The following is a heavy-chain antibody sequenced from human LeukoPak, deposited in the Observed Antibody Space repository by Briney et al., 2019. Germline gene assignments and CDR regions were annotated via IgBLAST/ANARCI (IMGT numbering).Heavy chain of an antibody. CDR3: ARGSSSGWPY. CDR2: INHSGIT. CDR1: GGSFSGYY. D-gene: IGHD6-19*01. Sequence: SETLSLTCAVYGGSFSGYYWSWLRQPPGKGLEWIGEINHSGITNYNPFLKSRVTISVYTSKNQFSLKLSSVTAGDTAVYYCARGSSSGWPYWGQGTLVTVSS. V-gene: IGHV4-34*01. J-gene: IGHJ4*02.